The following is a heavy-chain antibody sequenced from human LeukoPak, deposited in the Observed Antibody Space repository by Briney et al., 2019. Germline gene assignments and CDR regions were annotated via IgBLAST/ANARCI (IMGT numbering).Heavy chain of an antibody. CDR1: GGSISSYY. CDR2: IYYSGST. V-gene: IGHV4-59*08. CDR3: ARARKDEYYYYGMDV. J-gene: IGHJ6*02. Sequence: PSETLSLTCTVSGGSISSYYWSWIRQPPGKGLEWIGYIYYSGSTNYNPSLKSRVTISVDTSKNQFSLKLSPVTAADTAVYYCARARKDEYYYYGMDVWGQGTTVTISS.